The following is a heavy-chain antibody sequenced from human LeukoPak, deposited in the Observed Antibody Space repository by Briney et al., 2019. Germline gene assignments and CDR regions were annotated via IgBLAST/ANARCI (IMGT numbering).Heavy chain of an antibody. CDR2: INPNSGGT. Sequence: GASVKVSCKASGYTFTGYYMHWVRQAPGQGLEWMGWINPNSGGTNYAQKFQGRVTMTRDTSISTAYMELSRLRSDDTAVYYCARVTPRYGDAFDIWGQGTMVTVSS. V-gene: IGHV1-2*02. D-gene: IGHD4-17*01. J-gene: IGHJ3*02. CDR1: GYTFTGYY. CDR3: ARVTPRYGDAFDI.